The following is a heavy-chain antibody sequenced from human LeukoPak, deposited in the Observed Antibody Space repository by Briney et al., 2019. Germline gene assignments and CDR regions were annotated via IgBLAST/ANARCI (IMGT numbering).Heavy chain of an antibody. CDR3: ARRGRRLRKVYYYYMDV. J-gene: IGHJ6*03. CDR2: IYYSGST. CDR1: GGSISSSSYY. D-gene: IGHD3-10*01. Sequence: PSETLSLTCTVSGGSISSSSYYWGWIRQPPGKGLEWIGSIYYSGSTYYNPSLKSRVTISVDTSKNQFSLKLSSVTAADTAVYYCARRGRRLRKVYYYYMDVWGKGTTVTVSS. V-gene: IGHV4-39*07.